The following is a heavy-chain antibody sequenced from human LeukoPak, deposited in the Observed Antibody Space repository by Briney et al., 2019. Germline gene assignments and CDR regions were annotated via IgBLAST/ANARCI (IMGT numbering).Heavy chain of an antibody. CDR3: ARLPPGHFYYFWSGPGGVGYGMDV. J-gene: IGHJ6*02. D-gene: IGHD3-3*01. CDR1: GGSISSYY. CDR2: IYYGGST. V-gene: IGHV4-59*08. Sequence: SETLSLTCTVSGGSISSYYWSWIRQPPGKGLEWIGYIYYGGSTNYNPSLKSRVTISVDTSKNQFSLKLSSVTAADTAVYYCARLPPGHFYYFWSGPGGVGYGMDVWGQGTTVTVSS.